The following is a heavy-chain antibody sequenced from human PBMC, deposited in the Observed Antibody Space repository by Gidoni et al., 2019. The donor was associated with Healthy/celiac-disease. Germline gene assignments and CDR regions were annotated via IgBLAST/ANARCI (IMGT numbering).Heavy chain of an antibody. V-gene: IGHV4-34*01. D-gene: IGHD4-17*01. CDR3: ARGLSDPWYGDWFSYYYYMDV. CDR2: INHSGST. J-gene: IGHJ6*03. CDR1: GGSFSGYY. Sequence: QVQLQQWGAGLLKLSETLSLTCAVYGGSFSGYYWSWIRQPPGKGLEWIGEINHSGSTNYNPSLKSRVTISVDTSKNQFSLKLSSVTAADTAVYYCARGLSDPWYGDWFSYYYYMDVWGKGTTVTVSS.